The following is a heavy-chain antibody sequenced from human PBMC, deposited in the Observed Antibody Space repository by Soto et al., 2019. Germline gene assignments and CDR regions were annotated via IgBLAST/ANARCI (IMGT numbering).Heavy chain of an antibody. CDR3: ARTSAAGKYYYGMDV. J-gene: IGHJ6*02. CDR2: IYPGDSDT. CDR1: GYSYTSYW. Sequence: VEALKSSFKGPGYSYTSYWIVRVRQMPGKGLEWMGIIYPGDSDTRYSPSFQGQVTISADKSISTAYLQWSSLKASDTAMYYCARTSAAGKYYYGMDVWGQGTTVTVSS. D-gene: IGHD6-13*01. V-gene: IGHV5-51*01.